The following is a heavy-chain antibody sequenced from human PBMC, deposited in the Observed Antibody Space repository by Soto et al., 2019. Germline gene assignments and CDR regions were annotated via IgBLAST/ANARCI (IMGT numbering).Heavy chain of an antibody. CDR2: INHSGST. J-gene: IGHJ4*02. Sequence: QVQLQQWGAGLLKPSETLSLTCAVYGGSFSGYYWSWIRQPPGKGLEWIGEINHSGSTNYNPSLESRVTISVDTSKNQFSLKLSSVTAADTAVYYCARMWSGYNSHRGQGTLVTVSS. D-gene: IGHD6-25*01. V-gene: IGHV4-34*01. CDR3: ARMWSGYNSH. CDR1: GGSFSGYY.